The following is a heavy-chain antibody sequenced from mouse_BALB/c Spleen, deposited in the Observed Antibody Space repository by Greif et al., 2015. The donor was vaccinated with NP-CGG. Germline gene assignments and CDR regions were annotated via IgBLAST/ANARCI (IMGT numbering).Heavy chain of an antibody. J-gene: IGHJ2*01. D-gene: IGHD1-2*01. V-gene: IGHV5-17*02. CDR3: ARWDYYGYYFDY. CDR1: GFTFSSFG. CDR2: ISSGSSTI. Sequence: EVKLQEPGGGLVQPGGSRKLSCAASGFTFSSFGMHWVRQAPEKGLEWVAYISSGSSTIYYADTVKGRFTISRDNPKNTLFLQMTSLRSEDTAMYYCARWDYYGYYFDYWGQGTTLTVSS.